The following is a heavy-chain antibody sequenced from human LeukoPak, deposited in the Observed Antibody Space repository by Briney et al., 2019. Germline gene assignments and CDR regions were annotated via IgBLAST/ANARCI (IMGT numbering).Heavy chain of an antibody. CDR2: TVSEIDGGTT. V-gene: IGHV3-15*04. D-gene: IGHD1-7*01. CDR1: GFTFNYAW. Sequence: GGSLRLSCAASGFTFNYAWMSWVRQVPGKGLEWVGQTVSEIDGGTTDYATPVKGRFTISRDDSKSTLYLQMNSLKIEDTAVYYCTTDEDWNYARKDVWGQGATVIASS. J-gene: IGHJ6*02. CDR3: TTDEDWNYARKDV.